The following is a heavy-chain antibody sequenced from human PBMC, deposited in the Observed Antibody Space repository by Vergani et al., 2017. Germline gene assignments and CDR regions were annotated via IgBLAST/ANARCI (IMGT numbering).Heavy chain of an antibody. CDR3: ARVFGVVRGVNAFDI. Sequence: QVQLQESGPGLVKPSQTLSLTCTVSGGSISSGDYYWSWIRQPPGKGLEWIGYIYYSGSTYYNPSLKSRFTISVDTSKNQFSLKLSSVTAADTAVYYCARVFGVVRGVNAFDIWGQGTMVTVSS. D-gene: IGHD3-10*01. CDR1: GGSISSGDYY. V-gene: IGHV4-30-4*01. CDR2: IYYSGST. J-gene: IGHJ3*02.